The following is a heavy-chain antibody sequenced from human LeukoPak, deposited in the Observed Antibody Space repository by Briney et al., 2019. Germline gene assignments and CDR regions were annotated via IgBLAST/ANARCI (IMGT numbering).Heavy chain of an antibody. CDR1: GFTFSSYA. V-gene: IGHV3-23*01. CDR2: SGGEI. CDR3: ATYRQVLLPFES. J-gene: IGHJ4*02. Sequence: GGSLRLSCAASGFTFSSYAMSWVRQAPGKGLEWVSSSGGEIHYADSVRGRFTISRDNSKSTLSLQMNSLRAEDTAIYYCATYRQVLLPFESWGQGTLVTVSS. D-gene: IGHD2-8*02.